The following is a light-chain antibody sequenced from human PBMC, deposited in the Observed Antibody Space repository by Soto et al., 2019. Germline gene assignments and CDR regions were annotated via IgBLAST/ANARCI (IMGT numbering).Light chain of an antibody. CDR1: SSDVGGYNY. J-gene: IGLJ1*01. Sequence: QSALTQPASVSGSPGQSITISCTGTSSDVGGYNYVSWYQQHPGKAPKLMIYEVSNRPSGVSSRFSGSQSGNTASLTISGLQAEDEADYYSISYTSSSTLEDFGTGTK. CDR2: EVS. V-gene: IGLV2-14*01. CDR3: ISYTSSSTLED.